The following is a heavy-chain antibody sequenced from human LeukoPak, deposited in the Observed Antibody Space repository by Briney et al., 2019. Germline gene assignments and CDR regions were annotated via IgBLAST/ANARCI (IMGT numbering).Heavy chain of an antibody. Sequence: GESPKISCKGSGYSFTSYWIGWVRQMPGKGLEWMGIIYPGDSDTRYSPSFQGQVTISADKSISTAYLQWSSLKASDTAMYYCARTTMVRGVTRHFDYWGQGTLVTVSS. CDR1: GYSFTSYW. V-gene: IGHV5-51*01. D-gene: IGHD3-10*01. CDR2: IYPGDSDT. CDR3: ARTTMVRGVTRHFDY. J-gene: IGHJ4*02.